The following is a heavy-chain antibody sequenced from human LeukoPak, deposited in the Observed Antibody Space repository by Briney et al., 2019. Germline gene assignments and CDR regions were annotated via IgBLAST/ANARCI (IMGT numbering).Heavy chain of an antibody. J-gene: IGHJ4*02. CDR2: IWYDGSNK. D-gene: IGHD5-24*01. CDR3: ARDRGEMATLYYFAY. CDR1: GFTFSSYG. V-gene: IGHV3-33*01. Sequence: PGGSLRLSWAASGFTFSSYGMHWVRQAPGKGLEWVAVIWYDGSNKYYTDSVKGRFTISRDNSKNTLYLQMNSLRAEETAVYYCARDRGEMATLYYFAYWGQGPLVTVSS.